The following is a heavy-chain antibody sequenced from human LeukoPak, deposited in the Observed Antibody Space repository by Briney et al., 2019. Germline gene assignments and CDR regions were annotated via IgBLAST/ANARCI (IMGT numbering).Heavy chain of an antibody. J-gene: IGHJ4*02. CDR1: GGSISSYH. CDR3: ARVVPTHSTDLHYFDY. D-gene: IGHD3-10*01. V-gene: IGHV4-59*01. CDR2: IYYSGST. Sequence: SETLSLTCTVSGGSISSYHWSWIRQPPGKGLEWIGYIYYSGSTNYNPSLKSRVTISVDTSKNQFSLKLSSVAAADTAVYYCARVVPTHSTDLHYFDYWGQGTLVTVSS.